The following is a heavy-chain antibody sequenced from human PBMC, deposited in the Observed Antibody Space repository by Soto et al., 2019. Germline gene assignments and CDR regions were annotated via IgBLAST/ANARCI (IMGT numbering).Heavy chain of an antibody. Sequence: EVQLVESGGGLVQPGGSLRLSCAASGFSFSSYWMHWVRQAPGKGLVWVSRIKTDGSSTDYADSVKGRFTISRDNAKNTLYLQMNSLRAEDTAVYYCSKRDGNTYGLFHWGQGTLVNVSS. J-gene: IGHJ4*02. CDR2: IKTDGSST. CDR3: SKRDGNTYGLFH. CDR1: GFSFSSYW. D-gene: IGHD5-18*01. V-gene: IGHV3-74*01.